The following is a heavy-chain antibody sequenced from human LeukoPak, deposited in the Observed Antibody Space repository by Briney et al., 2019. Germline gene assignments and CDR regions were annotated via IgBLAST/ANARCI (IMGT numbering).Heavy chain of an antibody. V-gene: IGHV4-59*01. J-gene: IGHJ1*01. Sequence: PSETLSLTCTVSGGSISSYYWSWIRQPPGKGLEWIGYIYYSGSTNYNPSLKSRVTISVDTSKNQFSLKLSSVTAADTAVYYCARSDLYGDYPPGKHWGQGTLVTVSS. CDR2: IYYSGST. CDR1: GGSISSYY. CDR3: ARSDLYGDYPPGKH. D-gene: IGHD4-17*01.